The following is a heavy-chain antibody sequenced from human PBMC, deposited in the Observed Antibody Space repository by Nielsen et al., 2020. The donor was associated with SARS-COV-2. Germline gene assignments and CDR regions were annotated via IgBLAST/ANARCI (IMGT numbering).Heavy chain of an antibody. CDR1: GFTFDDYA. CDR3: AALGVIREYWYFDL. CDR2: ISWNSGSI. J-gene: IGHJ2*01. D-gene: IGHD3-10*01. V-gene: IGHV3-9*01. Sequence: SLKISCAASGFTFDDYAMHWVRQAPGKGLKWVSGISWNSGSIGYADSVKGRFTISRDNAKNSLYLQMNSLRAEDTALYYCAALGVIREYWYFDLWGRGTLVTVSS.